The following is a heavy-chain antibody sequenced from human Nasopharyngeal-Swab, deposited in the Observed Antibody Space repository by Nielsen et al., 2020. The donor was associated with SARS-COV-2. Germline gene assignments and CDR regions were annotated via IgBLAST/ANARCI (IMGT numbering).Heavy chain of an antibody. V-gene: IGHV3-64*04. D-gene: IGHD3-3*01. J-gene: IGHJ4*02. CDR3: AKKGRDFWSGYHFDY. CDR2: ISSNGGST. Sequence: GESLKISCSASGFTFSSYAMHWVRQAPGKGLEYVSAISSNGGSTYYADSVKGRFTISRDNSKNTLYLQMNSLRAEDTAVYYCAKKGRDFWSGYHFDYWGQGTLVTVSS. CDR1: GFTFSSYA.